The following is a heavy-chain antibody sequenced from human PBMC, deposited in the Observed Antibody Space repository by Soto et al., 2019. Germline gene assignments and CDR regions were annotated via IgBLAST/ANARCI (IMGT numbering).Heavy chain of an antibody. V-gene: IGHV4-34*01. CDR1: GGSFSGYY. CDR3: ARTYYDFWSGSHYWYFEL. Sequence: SATLSLTCAVYGGSFSGYYWSWIRQPPGKGLEWIGEINHSGSTNYNPSLKSRVTISVDTSKNQFSLKLSSVTAADTAVYYCARTYYDFWSGSHYWYFELWGRGTLVTVSS. J-gene: IGHJ2*01. CDR2: INHSGST. D-gene: IGHD3-3*01.